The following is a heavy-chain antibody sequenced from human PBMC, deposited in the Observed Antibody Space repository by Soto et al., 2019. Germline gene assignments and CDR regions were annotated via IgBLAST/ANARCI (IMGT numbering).Heavy chain of an antibody. V-gene: IGHV3-23*01. J-gene: IGHJ4*02. CDR2: ISGSGGST. D-gene: IGHD2-21*02. CDR3: AKDTAWYFDL. Sequence: EVHLLEYGGGLVQPGGSLRLACAASGFTFSSYAMSWVRQAPGKGLEWVATISGSGGSTYYADSVKGRFTVSRDNSNNTLYLLMNSMRAEDSAVYYCAKDTAWYFDLWGQGTLVTSSS. CDR1: GFTFSSYA.